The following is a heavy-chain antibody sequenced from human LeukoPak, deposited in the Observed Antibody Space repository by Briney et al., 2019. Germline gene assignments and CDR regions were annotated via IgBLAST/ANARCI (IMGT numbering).Heavy chain of an antibody. CDR1: GFTFTSYW. J-gene: IGHJ3*02. V-gene: IGHV3-74*01. Sequence: GGSLRLSCAASGFTFTSYWMHWVRQAPGKGLVLVSRIYSDGTATTYADSVKGRFTISRDNAKNTLYLQMNSLRDEDTAVYYCARGGSPPEALGDAFDIWGQGTMVTVSS. CDR3: ARGGSPPEALGDAFDI. CDR2: IYSDGTAT. D-gene: IGHD1-26*01.